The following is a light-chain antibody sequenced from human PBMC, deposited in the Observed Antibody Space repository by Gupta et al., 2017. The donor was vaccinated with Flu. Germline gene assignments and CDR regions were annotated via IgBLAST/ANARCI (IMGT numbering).Light chain of an antibody. CDR3: SSYTTSRTLV. Sequence: QSALTQPASVSGSPGQSIAISCTGSNSDVGGYNVVSWYQQHPGKAPKLLIYEVTNRPSGVSNRFSGSKSGNTASLTIAGRQAEDEADYYCSSYTTSRTLVFGGGTKLTVL. V-gene: IGLV2-14*01. CDR1: NSDVGGYNV. J-gene: IGLJ3*02. CDR2: EVT.